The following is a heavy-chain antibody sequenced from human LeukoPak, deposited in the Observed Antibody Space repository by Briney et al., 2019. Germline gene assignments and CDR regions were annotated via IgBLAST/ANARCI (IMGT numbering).Heavy chain of an antibody. V-gene: IGHV3-7*03. CDR2: VKQGGTEK. J-gene: IGHJ6*03. D-gene: IGHD3-10*01. CDR1: VLTVSSNS. Sequence: GGSLRLSCTVSVLTVSSNSMSWVRQAPGKGLEWVASVKQGGTEKYYVDSVKGRFTISRDNAENSLYLQMNSLRAEDTAVYYCARISLWFGELPSSDMDVWGKGTTVTVSS. CDR3: ARISLWFGELPSSDMDV.